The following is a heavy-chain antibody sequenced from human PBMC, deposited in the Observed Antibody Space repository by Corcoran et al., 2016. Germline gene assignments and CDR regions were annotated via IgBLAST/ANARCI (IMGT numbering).Heavy chain of an antibody. CDR1: GYIFTKFA. V-gene: IGHV1-3*01. Sequence: QVFLVQSGADVKEPGASVKVSCKASGYIFTKFAVHWVRQAPGQRLEWMAWIDANNGKTKYSQRFNDRVAVTRDTSANMAYMELKSLGSEDTDVDYCARGRWTSSSVLYYLDNWGQGTLVTVSS. D-gene: IGHD3-16*01. CDR2: IDANNGKT. J-gene: IGHJ4*02. CDR3: ARGRWTSSSVLYYLDN.